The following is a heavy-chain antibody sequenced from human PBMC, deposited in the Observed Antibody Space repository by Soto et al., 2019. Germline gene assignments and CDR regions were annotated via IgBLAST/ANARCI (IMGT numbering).Heavy chain of an antibody. J-gene: IGHJ4*01. CDR2: ISGSGGNT. CDR3: AKDQEVVAAGSHLYF. V-gene: IGHV3-23*01. D-gene: IGHD2-15*01. Sequence: EVQLLDSGGGLVQPGGSLRLSCAASGFTFSTYAMSWVRQAPGKGLEWVSSISGSGGNTYYADSVKGRFTISRDNSKTTLYLLMNSLRAEDTAVYYCAKDQEVVAAGSHLYFWGHGTLVTVAS. CDR1: GFTFSTYA.